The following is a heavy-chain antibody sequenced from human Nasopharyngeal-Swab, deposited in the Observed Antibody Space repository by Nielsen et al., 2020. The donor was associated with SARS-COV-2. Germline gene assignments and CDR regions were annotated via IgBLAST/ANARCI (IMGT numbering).Heavy chain of an antibody. D-gene: IGHD1-26*01. CDR2: IYYSGST. CDR1: GGSISSYY. J-gene: IGHJ4*02. Sequence: SETLSLTCTVSGGSISSYYWSWIRQPPGKGLEWIGYIYYSGSTNYNPSLKSRVTISVDTSKNQFSLKLSSVTAVDTAVYYCARLSPISGSYYFDYWGQGTLVTVSS. V-gene: IGHV4-59*01. CDR3: ARLSPISGSYYFDY.